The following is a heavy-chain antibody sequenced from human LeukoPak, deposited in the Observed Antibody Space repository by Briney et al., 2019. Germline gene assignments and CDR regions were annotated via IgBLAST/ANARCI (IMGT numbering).Heavy chain of an antibody. D-gene: IGHD1-1*01. Sequence: ASVKVSCKASGGTFSSYTITWVRQAPGQGLEWMGGISPISGTTNYAQKLQGRVTITTDESTSTAYMELSSLRSEDPAVYYCATPPTGTTTTGEYYFDYWGQGTLVTVSS. CDR2: ISPISGTT. J-gene: IGHJ4*02. CDR1: GGTFSSYT. V-gene: IGHV1-69*05. CDR3: ATPPTGTTTTGEYYFDY.